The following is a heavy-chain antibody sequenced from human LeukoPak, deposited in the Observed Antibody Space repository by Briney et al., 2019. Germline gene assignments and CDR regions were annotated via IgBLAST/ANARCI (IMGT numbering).Heavy chain of an antibody. CDR1: GYTFTRYY. CDR2: INPSGGNA. D-gene: IGHD6-25*01. J-gene: IGHJ4*02. V-gene: IGHV1-46*01. Sequence: ASVKVSCKASGYTFTRYYMQWVRQAPGQGLEWMGIINPSGGNANYAQEFQGRVTLTRDTSTSTVYMELSSLRSEDTATYYCARERDSSGSSGYWGQGTLVTVSS. CDR3: ARERDSSGSSGY.